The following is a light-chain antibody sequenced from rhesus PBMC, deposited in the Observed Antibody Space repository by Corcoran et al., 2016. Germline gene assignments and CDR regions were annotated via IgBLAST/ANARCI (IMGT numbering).Light chain of an antibody. CDR2: GAS. Sequence: EIVMTQSPATLSLSPGERATLSCRASQSVSSYVAWYQQKTEQAPRLLIYGASSRATVIPDRFSGSGSGTDFTLTISSLGPEDFAVYYCQQYSNWPHSFGQGTKVEIK. CDR1: QSVSSY. CDR3: QQYSNWPHS. V-gene: IGKV3S9*01. J-gene: IGKJ2*01.